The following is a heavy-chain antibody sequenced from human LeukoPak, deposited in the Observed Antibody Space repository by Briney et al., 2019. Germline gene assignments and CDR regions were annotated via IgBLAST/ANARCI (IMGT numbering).Heavy chain of an antibody. Sequence: SQTLSLTCTVSGGSISSTNYYWSWIRQPAGKGLEWIGRIYTSGSTNYNPSLKSRVTISVDTSKNQFSLKLSSVTAADTAVYYCARQGATSFDYWGQGTLVTVSS. CDR1: GGSISSTNYY. V-gene: IGHV4-61*02. D-gene: IGHD1-26*01. CDR3: ARQGATSFDY. J-gene: IGHJ4*02. CDR2: IYTSGST.